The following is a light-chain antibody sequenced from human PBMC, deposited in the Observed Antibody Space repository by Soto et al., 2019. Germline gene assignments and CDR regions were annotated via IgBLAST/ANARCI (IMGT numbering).Light chain of an antibody. J-gene: IGKJ1*01. CDR1: QSVSSSF. CDR3: QQYDNSPWT. V-gene: IGKV3-20*01. CDR2: GAS. Sequence: EIVLTQSPGTLSLSPGERATLSCRASQSVSSSFLAWYQQKPGQAPRLLIYGASSRATGIPDRFSGSGSGTDFTLTISTLEPEGFAVYYCQQYDNSPWTFGRGTKVEIK.